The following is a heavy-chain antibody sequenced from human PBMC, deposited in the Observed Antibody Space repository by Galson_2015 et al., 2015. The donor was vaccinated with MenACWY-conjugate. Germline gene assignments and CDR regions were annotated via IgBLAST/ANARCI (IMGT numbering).Heavy chain of an antibody. J-gene: IGHJ5*02. D-gene: IGHD6-6*01. V-gene: IGHV5-51*01. CDR1: GYRFTNSW. CDR3: ARQGSSSSWFDP. CDR2: IYPSDSDT. Sequence: QSGAAVKKPGESLMISCKASGYRFTNSWIAWVRQMHGKGLEWMGIIYPSDSDTRYSPSFQGQVTISADKSIDTAYLQWSSLKASDTAMYYCARQGSSSSWFDPGGQGTLVTASS.